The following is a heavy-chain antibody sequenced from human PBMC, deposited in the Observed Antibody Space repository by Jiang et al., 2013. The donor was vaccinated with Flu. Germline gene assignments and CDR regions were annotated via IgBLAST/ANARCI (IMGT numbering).Heavy chain of an antibody. CDR3: ARAATEWELLGLLYYFDY. Sequence: GLVKPSETLSLTCTVSGGSISSYYWSWIRQPPGKGLEWIGYIYYSGSTNYNPSLKSRVTISVDTSKNQFSLKLSSVTAADTAVYYCARAATEWELLGLLYYFDYWGQGTLVTVSS. J-gene: IGHJ4*02. D-gene: IGHD1-26*01. V-gene: IGHV4-59*01. CDR1: GGSISSYY. CDR2: IYYSGST.